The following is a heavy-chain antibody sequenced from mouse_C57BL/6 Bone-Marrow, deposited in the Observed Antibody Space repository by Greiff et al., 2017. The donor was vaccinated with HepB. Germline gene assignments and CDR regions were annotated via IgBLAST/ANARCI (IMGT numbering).Heavy chain of an antibody. D-gene: IGHD1-1*01. Sequence: QVQLQQSGAELVRPGASVKLSCKASGYTFTDYYINWVKQRPGQGLEWIARIYPGSGNTYYNEKFKGKATLTAEKSSSTAYMQLSSLTSEDSAVYFCARSLDYYGSSYDAYWGQGTLVTVSA. V-gene: IGHV1-76*01. CDR1: GYTFTDYY. CDR3: ARSLDYYGSSYDAY. J-gene: IGHJ3*01. CDR2: IYPGSGNT.